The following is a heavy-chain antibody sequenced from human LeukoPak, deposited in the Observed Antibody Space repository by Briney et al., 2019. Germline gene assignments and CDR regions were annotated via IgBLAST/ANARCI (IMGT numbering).Heavy chain of an antibody. CDR3: ARVRKSGAYYDILTGSGAFDI. J-gene: IGHJ3*02. D-gene: IGHD3-9*01. Sequence: PGGSLRLSCAASGFTFSSYWMSWVRQAPGKGLEWVANIKQDGSEKYYVDSVKGRFTISRDNAKNSLYLQMNSLRAEDTAVYYCARVRKSGAYYDILTGSGAFDIWGQGTMVTVSS. V-gene: IGHV3-7*01. CDR2: IKQDGSEK. CDR1: GFTFSSYW.